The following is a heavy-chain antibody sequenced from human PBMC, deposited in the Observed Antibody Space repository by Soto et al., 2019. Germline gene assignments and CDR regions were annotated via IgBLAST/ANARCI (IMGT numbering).Heavy chain of an antibody. CDR2: IIPIFGTV. D-gene: IGHD3-9*01. V-gene: IGHV1-69*13. J-gene: IGHJ6*02. CDR1: GGTFSSYA. CDR3: ARGRHVLRYFDWHSGGMDV. Sequence: SVKVSCKASGGTFSSYAISWVRQAPGQGLEWMGGIIPIFGTVNYAQKFQGRVTITADESTSTAYMELSSLRSEDTAVYYCARGRHVLRYFDWHSGGMDVWGQGTTVTVSS.